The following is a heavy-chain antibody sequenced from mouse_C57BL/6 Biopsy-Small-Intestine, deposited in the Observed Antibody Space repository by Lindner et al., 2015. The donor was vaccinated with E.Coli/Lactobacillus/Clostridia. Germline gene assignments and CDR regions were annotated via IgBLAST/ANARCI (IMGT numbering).Heavy chain of an antibody. D-gene: IGHD2-4*01. V-gene: IGHV1-7*01. CDR1: GYTFTSYW. J-gene: IGHJ2*01. CDR2: IDPYSYNT. Sequence: VQLQESGTELAKPGASVKLSCKASGYTFTSYWMHWVKQRPGQGLEWIGYIDPYSYNTKYNQKFKDKATLTADKSSSTAYMQVSSLTYEDSAVYYCARPSYYDYDGGGYFDFWGQGTTLTVSS. CDR3: ARPSYYDYDGGGYFDF.